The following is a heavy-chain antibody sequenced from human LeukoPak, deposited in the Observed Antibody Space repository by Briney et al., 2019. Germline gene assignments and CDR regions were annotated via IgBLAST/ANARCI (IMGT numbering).Heavy chain of an antibody. J-gene: IGHJ4*02. V-gene: IGHV3-15*01. CDR2: IKSKGDGGTT. D-gene: IGHD3-10*01. CDR1: GFTFSYAY. CDR3: TTVTMVREIN. Sequence: KPGGSPRLSCAASGFTFSYAYMNWGRQAPGKGPEMVGRIKSKGDGGTTDYAAPVKGRFTISRDDSKNMLYLQMNSLTTEDTAVYYCTTVTMVREINWGQGTLVTASS.